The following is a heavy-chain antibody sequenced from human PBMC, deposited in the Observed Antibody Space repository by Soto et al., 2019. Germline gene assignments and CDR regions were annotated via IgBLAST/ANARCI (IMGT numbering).Heavy chain of an antibody. V-gene: IGHV3-30*18. D-gene: IGHD6-19*01. CDR1: GFTFSNHG. Sequence: QVQLVESGGGVVQPGRSLRLSCVASGFTFSNHGMHWVRQAPGKGLEWVAVISYDGSNKHYADSVKGRFTISRDNAKNTLDLQMNSLRAEDTAVYYCAKSSGWYINWCDPWGQGTLVTVSS. CDR3: AKSSGWYINWCDP. J-gene: IGHJ5*02. CDR2: ISYDGSNK.